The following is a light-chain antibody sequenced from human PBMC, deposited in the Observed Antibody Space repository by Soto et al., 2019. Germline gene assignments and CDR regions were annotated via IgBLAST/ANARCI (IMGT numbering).Light chain of an antibody. CDR2: NAS. CDR1: QSISSW. V-gene: IGKV1-5*03. CDR3: QHYNSYSEA. J-gene: IGKJ1*01. Sequence: IQMTQSPSTLSASLGDRVTITWGASQSISSWLAWYQQKQGKAPKVLIYNASSLESGVPSRFSGSGYGTEFTLTISSLQPADFATYYCQHYNSYSEAFGQGTKVDIK.